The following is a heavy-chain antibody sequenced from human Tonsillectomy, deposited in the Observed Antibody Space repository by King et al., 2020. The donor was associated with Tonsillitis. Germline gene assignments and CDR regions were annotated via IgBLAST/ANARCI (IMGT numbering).Heavy chain of an antibody. J-gene: IGHJ6*02. CDR3: AKDPTAHAAYYYYAMDV. CDR2: ISGTGGST. CDR1: GFTFSYYG. V-gene: IGHV3-23*04. Sequence: DVQLVESGGGLVQPGGSLRLSCAASGFTFSYYGMSWVRQAPGKGLEWVSVISGTGGSTYYADSVKGRFTISRDNSKNTLYLQMNSLRAEDTAGYYCAKDPTAHAAYYYYAMDVWGQGTTVTVSS.